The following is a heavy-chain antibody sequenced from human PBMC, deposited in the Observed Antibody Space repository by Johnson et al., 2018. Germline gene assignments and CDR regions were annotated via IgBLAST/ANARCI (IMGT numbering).Heavy chain of an antibody. CDR1: GFTFSDYS. D-gene: IGHD3-22*01. CDR2: ITSTSSCI. CDR3: AIAQITLRPYVFDS. Sequence: VQLVESGGGLVKXGGSLRLSCAASGFTFSDYSMNWVRQAPGQGLEWVSSITSTSSCIYYSDSLTGRFTISRDNTNNSLFLQMNSLRAEDTAVYYCAIAQITLRPYVFDSWGQGTVVTVSS. V-gene: IGHV3-21*01. J-gene: IGHJ3*02.